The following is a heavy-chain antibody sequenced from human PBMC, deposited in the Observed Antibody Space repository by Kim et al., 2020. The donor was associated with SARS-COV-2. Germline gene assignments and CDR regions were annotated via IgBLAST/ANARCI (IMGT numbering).Heavy chain of an antibody. CDR2: IYYSGST. J-gene: IGHJ4*02. CDR1: GGSISSSSYY. CDR3: ARNGGYYSWGVGAFGGPDY. V-gene: IGHV4-39*01. Sequence: SETLSLTCTVSGGSISSSSYYWGWIRQPPGKGLEWIGSIYYSGSTYYNPSLKSRVTISVDTSKNQFSLKLSSVTAADTAVYYCARNGGYYSWGVGAFGGPDYWGQGTLVTVSS. D-gene: IGHD3-22*01.